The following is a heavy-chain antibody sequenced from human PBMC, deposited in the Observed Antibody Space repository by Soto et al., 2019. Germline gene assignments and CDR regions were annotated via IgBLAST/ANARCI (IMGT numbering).Heavy chain of an antibody. CDR3: ARAGQLLWFGELLYLDY. V-gene: IGHV1-18*01. CDR1: GYTFTSYG. CDR2: ISAYNGNT. J-gene: IGHJ4*02. Sequence: ASVKVSCKASGYTFTSYGISWVRQAPGQGLEWMGWISAYNGNTNYAQKFQGWVTMTRDTSISTAYMELSRLRSDDTAVYYCARAGQLLWFGELLYLDYWGQGTLVTVSS. D-gene: IGHD3-10*01.